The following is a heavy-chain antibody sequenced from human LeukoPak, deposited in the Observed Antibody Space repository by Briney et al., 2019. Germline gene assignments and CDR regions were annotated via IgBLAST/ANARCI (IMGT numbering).Heavy chain of an antibody. CDR2: ISSSSSTI. V-gene: IGHV3-48*04. D-gene: IGHD4-23*01. CDR3: ARVDEVGGNSFDY. Sequence: GGSLRLTCAASGFTFSRHSMNWVRQAPGKGLEWVSYISSSSSTIYYADSVKGRFTTSSDNAKNSLYLQMNSLRAEDSAVYYCARVDEVGGNSFDYWGQGTLVTVSS. J-gene: IGHJ4*02. CDR1: GFTFSRHS.